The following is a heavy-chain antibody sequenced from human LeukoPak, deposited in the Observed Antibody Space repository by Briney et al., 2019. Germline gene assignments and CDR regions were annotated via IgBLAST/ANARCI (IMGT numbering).Heavy chain of an antibody. J-gene: IGHJ4*02. CDR1: GFTFSNYW. CDR3: ARDSLGMSTLDS. CDR2: IDNAGSIT. D-gene: IGHD5/OR15-5a*01. Sequence: GGSLRLSCAASGFTFSNYWIHWVRQAPGKGLVWVSRIDNAGSITTYADSVKGRFTISRDNAENTLYLQMNSLRVEDTAVYYCARDSLGMSTLDSWGQGTLVTVSS. V-gene: IGHV3-74*03.